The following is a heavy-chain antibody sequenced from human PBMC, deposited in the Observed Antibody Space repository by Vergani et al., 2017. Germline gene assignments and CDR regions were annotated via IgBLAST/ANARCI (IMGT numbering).Heavy chain of an antibody. CDR1: GFTFSSYA. V-gene: IGHV3-23*05. CDR2: IYSGGST. Sequence: EVQLLESGGGLVQPGGSLRLSCAASGFTFSSYAMSWVRQAPGKGLEWVSAIYSGGSTYYADSVKGRFTISRDNSKNTLYLQMNSLRAEDTAVYYCASGYYGSGSYYILDWYYGMDVWGQGTTVTVSS. CDR3: ASGYYGSGSYYILDWYYGMDV. D-gene: IGHD3-10*01. J-gene: IGHJ6*02.